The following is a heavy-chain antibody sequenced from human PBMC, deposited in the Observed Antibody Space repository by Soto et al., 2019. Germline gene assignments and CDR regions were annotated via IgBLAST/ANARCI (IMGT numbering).Heavy chain of an antibody. CDR3: ARGNRLGPRTRGYNWHYDFDY. CDR1: GGTISIGGYS. V-gene: IGHV4-30-2*01. CDR2: IYHSGST. J-gene: IGHJ4*02. Sequence: PSETLSLTCAVSGGTISIGGYSWSWIRQPPGKGLEWIGYIYHSGSTYYNPSLKSRVTISVDRSKNQFSLKLSYVTAADTAVYYCARGNRLGPRTRGYNWHYDFDYSGQGTLVTVSS. D-gene: IGHD1-7*01.